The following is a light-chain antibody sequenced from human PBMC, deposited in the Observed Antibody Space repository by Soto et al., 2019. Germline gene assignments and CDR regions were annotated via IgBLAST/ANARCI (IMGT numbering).Light chain of an antibody. CDR3: CSYTDSSNYV. CDR2: GNS. Sequence: QSVLTQPPSVSGAPGQRVTISCTGSSSNIGAHYDVHWYQQLPGTAPKLLIYGNSNRPSGVPDRFSGSKSGNTASLTISGLQADDEADYYCCSYTDSSNYVFGTGTKVTVL. V-gene: IGLV1-40*01. J-gene: IGLJ1*01. CDR1: SSNIGAHYD.